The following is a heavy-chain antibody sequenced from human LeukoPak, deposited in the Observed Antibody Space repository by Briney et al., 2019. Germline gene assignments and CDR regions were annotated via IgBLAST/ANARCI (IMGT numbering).Heavy chain of an antibody. V-gene: IGHV1-2*02. D-gene: IGHD4-23*01. Sequence: ASVKVSCKASGYTFIDYYVHWVRQAPGQGLEWMGWINPNSGGTNSAQNFQGRVTMTRDTSISTAYMELSSLRADDTAVYYCARDRTVGTTPIFDYWGQGTLVTVPS. CDR1: GYTFIDYY. J-gene: IGHJ4*02. CDR2: INPNSGGT. CDR3: ARDRTVGTTPIFDY.